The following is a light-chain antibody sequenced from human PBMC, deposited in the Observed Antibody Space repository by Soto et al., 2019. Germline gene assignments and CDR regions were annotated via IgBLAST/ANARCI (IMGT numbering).Light chain of an antibody. CDR3: QQRSKWPLT. Sequence: EIVLTQSPVTLSLSPGERATLSCRASQSVTDFLAWYQQKPGQAPRLLIYDASNRATGIPARFSGSGSRTDFTLTISSLEPEDFAVYYCQQRSKWPLTFGGGTKVEIK. CDR2: DAS. CDR1: QSVTDF. V-gene: IGKV3-11*01. J-gene: IGKJ4*01.